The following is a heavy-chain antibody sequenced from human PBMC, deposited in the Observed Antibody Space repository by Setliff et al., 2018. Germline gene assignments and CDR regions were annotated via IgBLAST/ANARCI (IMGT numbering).Heavy chain of an antibody. Sequence: GGSLRLSCAASGFAFSSYTINWVRQAPGKGLEWVSSISSSGDYVYYADSVMGRFTISRDNAKNSLFLQMNSLKAEDTAMYYCARRTPYSTRYFDLWGRGTLVTVSS. D-gene: IGHD2-21*01. CDR1: GFAFSSYT. V-gene: IGHV3-21*01. CDR3: ARRTPYSTRYFDL. CDR2: ISSSGDYV. J-gene: IGHJ2*01.